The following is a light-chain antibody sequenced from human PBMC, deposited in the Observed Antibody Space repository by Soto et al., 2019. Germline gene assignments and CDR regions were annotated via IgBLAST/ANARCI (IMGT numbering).Light chain of an antibody. CDR2: DAS. J-gene: IGKJ1*01. V-gene: IGKV3-15*01. CDR1: QSVSSH. CDR3: QHYDVWPLT. Sequence: EIVLTQSPATLSVSRGGGATLSCRASQSVSSHLAWYQQKPGQGPRLHIYDASTRATGIPARFSGSGSGTEFTLTISSLQSEDFGVYYCQHYDVWPLTLGQGTKVDIK.